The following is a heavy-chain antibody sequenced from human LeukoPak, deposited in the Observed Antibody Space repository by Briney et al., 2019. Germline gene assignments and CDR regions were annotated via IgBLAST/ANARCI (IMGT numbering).Heavy chain of an antibody. CDR1: GFTFSSYE. D-gene: IGHD3-10*01. CDR2: ISSSGSTI. CDR3: AREPLLWFGDATGYFDY. Sequence: GGSPRLSCAASGFTFSSYEMNWVRQAPGKGLEWVSYISSSGSTIYYADSVKGRFTISRDNAKNSLYLQMYSLRAEDTAVYYCAREPLLWFGDATGYFDYWGQGTLVTVSS. J-gene: IGHJ4*02. V-gene: IGHV3-48*03.